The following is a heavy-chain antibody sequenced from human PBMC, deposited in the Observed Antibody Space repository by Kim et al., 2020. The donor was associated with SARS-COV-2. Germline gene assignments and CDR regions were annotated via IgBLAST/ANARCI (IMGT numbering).Heavy chain of an antibody. J-gene: IGHJ5*02. D-gene: IGHD2-2*02. CDR3: ARGYRSSP. CDR2: DGSEK. Sequence: DGSEKYYVGSVKGRFTVSRDNAKSSLSLQMDSLRDEDTAVYYCARGYRSSPWGQGTLVTVSS. V-gene: IGHV3-7*01.